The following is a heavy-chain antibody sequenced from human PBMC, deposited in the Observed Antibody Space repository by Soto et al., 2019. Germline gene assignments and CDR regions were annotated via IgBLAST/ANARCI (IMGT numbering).Heavy chain of an antibody. CDR2: IDAGNGKT. CDR3: ARGRGWYDY. Sequence: QVQLVQSWAEVKKPGASVKVSCKASGYIFNRYVMHWVRQAPGQRPEWMGWIDAGNGKTKYSEKFQGRVTITRDTSASTAYMELTTLRSEDTAVYYCARGRGWYDYWGQGTQVIVSS. CDR1: GYIFNRYV. V-gene: IGHV1-3*01. J-gene: IGHJ4*02. D-gene: IGHD6-19*01.